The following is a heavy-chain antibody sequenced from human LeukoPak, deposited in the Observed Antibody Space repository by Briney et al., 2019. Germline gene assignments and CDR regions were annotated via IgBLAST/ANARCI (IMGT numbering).Heavy chain of an antibody. Sequence: SETLSLTCAVYGGSFSGYYWSWIRQPPGKGLEWIGEINHSGSTNYNLSLKSRVTISVDTSKNQFSLKLSSVTAADTAVYYCARGDIVVVGYYYYYGMDVWGQGTTVTVSS. J-gene: IGHJ6*02. CDR1: GGSFSGYY. D-gene: IGHD2-15*01. CDR2: INHSGST. V-gene: IGHV4-34*01. CDR3: ARGDIVVVGYYYYYGMDV.